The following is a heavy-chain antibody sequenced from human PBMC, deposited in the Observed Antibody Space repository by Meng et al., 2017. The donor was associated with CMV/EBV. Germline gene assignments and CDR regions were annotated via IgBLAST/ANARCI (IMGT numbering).Heavy chain of an antibody. CDR2: INPSGGST. CDR1: GYTFTSYY. CDR3: ARDRIVVVPGMDV. D-gene: IGHD2-2*01. V-gene: IGHV1-46*01. J-gene: IGHJ6*02. Sequence: ASVKVSCKASGYTFTSYYMHWVRQAPGQGLEWMGIINPSGGSTSYAQKFQGRVTMTRDTSTSTGYMELSSLRSEDTAVYYCARDRIVVVPGMDVWGQGTTVTVSS.